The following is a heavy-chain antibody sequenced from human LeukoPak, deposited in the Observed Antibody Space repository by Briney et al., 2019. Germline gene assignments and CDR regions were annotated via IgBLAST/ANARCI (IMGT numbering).Heavy chain of an antibody. J-gene: IGHJ4*02. V-gene: IGHV3-7*01. D-gene: IGHD2-15*01. CDR2: IKQDGSEK. CDR3: ARSRYCSGGSCYSDY. Sequence: GGSLRLSCAASGFTFSSHWMSWVRQAPGKGLEWVANIKQDGSEKYYVDSVKGRFTISRDNAKNSLYLQMNSLRAEDTAVYYCARSRYCSGGSCYSDYWGQGTLVTVSS. CDR1: GFTFSSHW.